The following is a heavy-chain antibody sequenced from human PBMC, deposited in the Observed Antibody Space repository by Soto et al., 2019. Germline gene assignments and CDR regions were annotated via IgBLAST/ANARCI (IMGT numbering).Heavy chain of an antibody. Sequence: SETLSLTCTVSGGSISSGDYYWSWIRQPPGKGLEWIGYIYYSGSTYYNPSLKSRVTISVDTSKNQFSLKLSSVTAADTAVYYCARDRFAATLYYYGMDVWGQGTTVTVSS. D-gene: IGHD2-15*01. CDR3: ARDRFAATLYYYGMDV. J-gene: IGHJ6*02. V-gene: IGHV4-30-4*01. CDR2: IYYSGST. CDR1: GGSISSGDYY.